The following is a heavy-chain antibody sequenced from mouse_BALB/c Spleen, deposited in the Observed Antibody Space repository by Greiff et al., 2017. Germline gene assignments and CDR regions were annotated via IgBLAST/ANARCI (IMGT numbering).Heavy chain of an antibody. D-gene: IGHD2-14*01. CDR3: ARERYDWYFDV. Sequence: EVQLQESGTVLARPGASVKMSCKASGYTFTSYWMHWVKQRPGQGLEWIGAIYPGNSDTSYNQKFKGKAKLTAVTSTSTAYMELSSLTNEDSAVYYCARERYDWYFDVWGAGTTVTVSS. V-gene: IGHV1-5*01. J-gene: IGHJ1*01. CDR2: IYPGNSDT. CDR1: GYTFTSYW.